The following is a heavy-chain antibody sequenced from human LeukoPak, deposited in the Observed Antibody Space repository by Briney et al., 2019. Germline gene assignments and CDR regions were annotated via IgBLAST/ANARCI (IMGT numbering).Heavy chain of an antibody. CDR3: TIGVFPNY. V-gene: IGHV3-49*04. D-gene: IGHD2-21*01. CDR1: GFTFGDYA. J-gene: IGHJ4*02. Sequence: GGSLRLSCTASGFTFGDYAMSWVRQAPGKGLEGVGFIRSKAYGGTAEYAASVKGRFTISRDDSKSIAYLQMNSLKTEDTAVYYCTIGVFPNYWGQGTLVTVSS. CDR2: IRSKAYGGTA.